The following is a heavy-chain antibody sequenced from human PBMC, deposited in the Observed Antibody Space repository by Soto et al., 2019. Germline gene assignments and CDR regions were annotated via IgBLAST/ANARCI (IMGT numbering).Heavy chain of an antibody. Sequence: ASVNVSCKASGYTFTSYGISWVRQAPGQGLEWMGWISAYNGNTNYAQKLQGRVTMTTDTTTRTAYMELRSLRPDDTAVYYCARVVGYCSSNSCYYYYYGMDFWGQGTTVTVS. CDR1: GYTFTSYG. V-gene: IGHV1-18*01. D-gene: IGHD2-2*01. J-gene: IGHJ6*02. CDR3: ARVVGYCSSNSCYYYYYGMDF. CDR2: ISAYNGNT.